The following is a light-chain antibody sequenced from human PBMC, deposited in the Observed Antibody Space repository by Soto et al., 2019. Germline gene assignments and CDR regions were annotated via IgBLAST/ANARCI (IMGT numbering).Light chain of an antibody. CDR1: QSVSSN. CDR2: GAS. J-gene: IGKJ1*01. CDR3: QQYNNWPRR. Sequence: EIVMTQSPATLSVSPGERATLSCRASQSVSSNLAWYQQKPGQAPRLLIYGASTRATGIPARFSGSGSGTEFTLTISSLQSEDFAVYYCQQYNNWPRRFGQGTK. V-gene: IGKV3-15*01.